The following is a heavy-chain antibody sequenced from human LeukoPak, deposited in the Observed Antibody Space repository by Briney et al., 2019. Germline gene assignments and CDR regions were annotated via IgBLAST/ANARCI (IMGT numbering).Heavy chain of an antibody. CDR3: ARRSDWFALDI. CDR1: GFSFGDDA. D-gene: IGHD2-21*01. CDR2: ITWNSGGT. V-gene: IGHV3-9*01. Sequence: GGSLRLSCAASGFSFGDDAMHWVRQAPGRDLEWVSGITWNSGGTAYADSVRGRFTISRDNAKNSLYLQMNSLRAEDTAFYYCARRSDWFALDIWGQGTMVTVSS. J-gene: IGHJ3*02.